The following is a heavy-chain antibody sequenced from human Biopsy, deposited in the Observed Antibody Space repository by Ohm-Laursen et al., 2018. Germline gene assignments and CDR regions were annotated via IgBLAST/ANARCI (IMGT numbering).Heavy chain of an antibody. CDR2: IYFTGRT. Sequence: SDTLSLTCTVSGGPIDSYYWSWIRQPPGKVLEWIGYIYFTGRTSYNPSLKSRVTMSVNTSKKQFPLRLSSVTAADTAVYYCASAGYNPDWNFDLWGRGTRVTVSS. V-gene: IGHV4-59*07. D-gene: IGHD5-24*01. CDR1: GGPIDSYY. J-gene: IGHJ2*01. CDR3: ASAGYNPDWNFDL.